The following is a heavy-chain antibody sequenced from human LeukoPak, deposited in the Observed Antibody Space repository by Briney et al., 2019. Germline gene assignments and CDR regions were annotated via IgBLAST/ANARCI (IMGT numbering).Heavy chain of an antibody. J-gene: IGHJ5*02. CDR1: GASFSSYN. V-gene: IGHV4-4*07. CDR2: IYTTGST. D-gene: IGHD3-10*01. CDR3: ARDFYYGSGSQPFDP. Sequence: PSETLSLTCTVSGASFSSYNWSWIRQPAGKGLEWIGRIYTTGSTDYNPSLKSRVTMSVDTSKNQFSLKVRSVTAADTAIYYCARDFYYGSGSQPFDPWGQGTLVTVS.